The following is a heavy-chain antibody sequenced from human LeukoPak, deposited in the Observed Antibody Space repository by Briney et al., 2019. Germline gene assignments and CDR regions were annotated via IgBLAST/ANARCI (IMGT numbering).Heavy chain of an antibody. CDR1: GGPISSGGYY. CDR2: IYYSGST. V-gene: IGHV4-31*03. Sequence: SQTLSLTCTVSGGPISSGGYYWSWIRQHPGKGLEWIGYIYYSGSTYYNPSLKSRVTISVDTSKNQFSLKLSSVTAADTAVYYCARYSAGFDAFDIWGQGTMVTVSS. CDR3: ARYSAGFDAFDI. J-gene: IGHJ3*02. D-gene: IGHD6-13*01.